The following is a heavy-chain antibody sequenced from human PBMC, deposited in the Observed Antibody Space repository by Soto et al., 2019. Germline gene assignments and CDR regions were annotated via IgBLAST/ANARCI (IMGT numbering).Heavy chain of an antibody. D-gene: IGHD3-16*01. J-gene: IGHJ4*02. V-gene: IGHV3-15*01. CDR2: IKSRADGGTT. CDR3: TESLAY. CDR1: GFTVGDAW. Sequence: PGGSLRLSCAASGFTVGDAWMTWVRQAPGKGLEWVGRIKSRADGGTTDYAAPVKGRFTISTDDSKNILYLQMNSLKAEDTALYYCTESLAYWGQGTLVTVSS.